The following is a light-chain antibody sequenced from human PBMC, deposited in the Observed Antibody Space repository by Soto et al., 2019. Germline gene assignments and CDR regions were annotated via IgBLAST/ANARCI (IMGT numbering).Light chain of an antibody. J-gene: IGLJ1*01. CDR1: SSDVGGYNY. CDR2: DVS. CDR3: CSYAGSYTPNV. Sequence: QSALTQPRSVSGSPGQSVTISCTGTSSDVGGYNYVSWYQQHPGKAPKLMIYDVSKRPSGVPDRFSGSKSGNTASLTISGLQADDEADYYCCSYAGSYTPNVFGTGTKVTVL. V-gene: IGLV2-11*01.